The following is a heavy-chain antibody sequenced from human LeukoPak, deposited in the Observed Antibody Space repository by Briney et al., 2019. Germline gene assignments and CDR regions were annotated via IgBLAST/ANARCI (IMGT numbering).Heavy chain of an antibody. V-gene: IGHV3-7*01. CDR2: INFDGSEK. J-gene: IGHJ1*01. CDR3: ARDGDSGWSLSH. Sequence: GGSLRLSCAASGFTSANYWMTWVRQAPGKGLEWVAIINFDGSEKYYADSLKGRFTISRDNAEKSLHLQMNSLRAEDTALYYCARDGDSGWSLSHWGQGTLVTVSS. D-gene: IGHD6-13*01. CDR1: GFTSANYW.